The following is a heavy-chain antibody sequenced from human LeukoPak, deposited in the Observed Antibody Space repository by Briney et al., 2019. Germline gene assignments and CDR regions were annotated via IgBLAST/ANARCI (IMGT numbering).Heavy chain of an antibody. CDR3: ARRIYYYDSSGFQSLDP. V-gene: IGHV4-34*01. D-gene: IGHD3-22*01. CDR2: INHSGST. Sequence: SETLSLTCTVSGGSISSYYWSWIRQPPGKGLEWIGEINHSGSTNYNPSLKSRVTISVDTSKTQCSLKLSSVTAADTAVYYCARRIYYYDSSGFQSLDPWGQGTLVTVSS. CDR1: GGSISSYY. J-gene: IGHJ5*02.